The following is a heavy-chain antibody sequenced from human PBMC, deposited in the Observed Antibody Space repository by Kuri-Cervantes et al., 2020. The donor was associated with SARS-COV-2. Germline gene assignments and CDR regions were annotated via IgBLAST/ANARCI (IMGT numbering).Heavy chain of an antibody. Sequence: GESLKISCAASGFTVSSNYMSWVRQAPGKGLEWVSVIYSGGSTYYADSVKGRFTISRDQAKNTLHLQMNNLRVEDAGVYYCAKDAGDGYNSTFDSWGQGTRVTVSS. CDR1: GFTVSSNY. CDR2: IYSGGST. J-gene: IGHJ4*02. V-gene: IGHV3-53*05. D-gene: IGHD5-24*01. CDR3: AKDAGDGYNSTFDS.